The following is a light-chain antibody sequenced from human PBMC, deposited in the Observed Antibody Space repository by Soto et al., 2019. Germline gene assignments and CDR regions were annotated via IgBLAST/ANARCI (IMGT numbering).Light chain of an antibody. J-gene: IGKJ4*01. CDR3: QQYNNWPPLT. Sequence: EIGMTQSPATLSVSPGERATLSCRASQSVSSNLAWYQQNPGQAPRLLIYGASTRATGIPARFSGSGSGTEFTLTISSLQSEDFAVYYCQQYNNWPPLTFGGGTKVEIK. CDR2: GAS. CDR1: QSVSSN. V-gene: IGKV3-15*01.